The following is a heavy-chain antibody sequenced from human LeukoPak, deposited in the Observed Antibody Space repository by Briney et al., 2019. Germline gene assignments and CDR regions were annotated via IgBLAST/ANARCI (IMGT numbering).Heavy chain of an antibody. CDR2: ISAYNGNT. Sequence: ASVGVSCKASGYTFTSYGISWVRQAPGQGLEWMGWISAYNGNTNYAQKLQGRVTMTTDTSTSTAYMELRSLRSDDTAVYYCARVQFVPAAGYFQHWGQGTLVTVSS. J-gene: IGHJ1*01. CDR1: GYTFTSYG. D-gene: IGHD2-2*01. CDR3: ARVQFVPAAGYFQH. V-gene: IGHV1-18*01.